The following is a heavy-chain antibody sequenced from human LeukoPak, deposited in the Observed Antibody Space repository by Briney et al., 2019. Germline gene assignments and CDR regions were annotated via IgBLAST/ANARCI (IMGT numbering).Heavy chain of an antibody. J-gene: IGHJ3*02. Sequence: SETLSLTCTVSGGSISSYYWSWIRQPPGKGLEWIGYIYYSGSTNYNPSLKSRVTISVDKSKNQFSLKLSSVTAADTAVYYCARDYGDYVMRAFDIWGQGTMVTVSS. D-gene: IGHD4-17*01. CDR1: GGSISSYY. CDR2: IYYSGST. CDR3: ARDYGDYVMRAFDI. V-gene: IGHV4-59*01.